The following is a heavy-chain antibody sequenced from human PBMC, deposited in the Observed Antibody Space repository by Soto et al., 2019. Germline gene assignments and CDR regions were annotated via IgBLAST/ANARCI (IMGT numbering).Heavy chain of an antibody. Sequence: SQTLSLTCAISGDSVSSNTASWNWIGQSPSRGLEWLGRTYFRSKWYNDYAVSVKSRIIINPDTSNNQFSLQLHSVTPEDTAVYFCPNGDTLWGKPGYAFDPWGHGIMVTVSS. V-gene: IGHV6-1*01. D-gene: IGHD2-8*01. CDR3: PNGDTLWGKPGYAFDP. CDR1: GDSVSSNTAS. CDR2: TYFRSKWYN. J-gene: IGHJ5*02.